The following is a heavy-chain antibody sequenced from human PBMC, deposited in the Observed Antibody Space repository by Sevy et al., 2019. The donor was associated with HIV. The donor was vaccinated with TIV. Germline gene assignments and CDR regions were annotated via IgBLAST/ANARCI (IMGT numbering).Heavy chain of an antibody. CDR1: GFTFNNFP. D-gene: IGHD3-16*01. J-gene: IGHJ3*02. Sequence: GGSLRLSCEASGFTFNNFPIHWVRQAPGKGLEWVAVVSFDGGSKYYADSVRGRFTVSRDNSKNTVYLQLNSLRAEDTAVYYCVREWARSITFDIWGHGTLVTVSS. CDR3: VREWARSITFDI. CDR2: VSFDGGSK. V-gene: IGHV3-30-3*01.